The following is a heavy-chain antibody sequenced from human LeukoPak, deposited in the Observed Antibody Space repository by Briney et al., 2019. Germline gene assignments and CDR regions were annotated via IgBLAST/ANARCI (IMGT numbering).Heavy chain of an antibody. D-gene: IGHD3-22*01. V-gene: IGHV4-34*01. J-gene: IGHJ4*02. Sequence: PSETLSLTCTVSGGSIRSYYWSWIRQPPGKGLEWIGEINHSGSTNYNPSLKSRVTISVDTSKNQFSLKLSSVTAADTAVYYCARGATETYYYDSSGYTNLDYWGQGTLVTVSS. CDR1: GGSIRSYY. CDR3: ARGATETYYYDSSGYTNLDY. CDR2: INHSGST.